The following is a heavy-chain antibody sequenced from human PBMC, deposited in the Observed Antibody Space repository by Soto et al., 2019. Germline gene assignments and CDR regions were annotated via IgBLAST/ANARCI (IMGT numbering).Heavy chain of an antibody. Sequence: QVQLLQSGAAVKKPGASVKVSCKASGYTFTSYGISWVRQAPGQGLVWMGWISAYNGNTNYVQKLQGRVTMTTDTSSSTAYMELRSLRSDDTAVYYCARETTMVRGKNCFDPWGQGTLGTVSS. V-gene: IGHV1-18*01. CDR3: ARETTMVRGKNCFDP. J-gene: IGHJ5*02. CDR2: ISAYNGNT. CDR1: GYTFTSYG. D-gene: IGHD3-10*01.